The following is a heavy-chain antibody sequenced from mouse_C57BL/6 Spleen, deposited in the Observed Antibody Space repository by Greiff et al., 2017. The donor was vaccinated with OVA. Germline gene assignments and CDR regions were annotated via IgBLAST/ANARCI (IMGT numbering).Heavy chain of an antibody. V-gene: IGHV5-17*01. Sequence: EVMLVESGGGLVKPGGSLKLSCAASGFTFSDYGMHWVRQAPEKGLEWVAYISSGSSTIYYADTVKGRFTISRDNAKNTLFLQMTSLRSEDTAMYYCARTRGNYEEWFAYWGQGTLVTVSA. D-gene: IGHD2-1*01. CDR3: ARTRGNYEEWFAY. CDR2: ISSGSSTI. J-gene: IGHJ3*01. CDR1: GFTFSDYG.